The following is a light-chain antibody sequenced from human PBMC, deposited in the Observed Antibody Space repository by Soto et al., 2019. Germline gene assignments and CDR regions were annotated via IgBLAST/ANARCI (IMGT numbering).Light chain of an antibody. CDR1: SSDVGGYNY. CDR3: SSYTSSSFVV. CDR2: DVS. Sequence: QSALTQPASVSGSPGQSITISCTGTSSDVGGYNYVSWYQQHPGKAPKHMIYDVSNRPSGVSNRFSGSKSGNTASLTISGLQAEDEADYYFSSYTSSSFVVFGGGTKLTVL. J-gene: IGLJ2*01. V-gene: IGLV2-14*01.